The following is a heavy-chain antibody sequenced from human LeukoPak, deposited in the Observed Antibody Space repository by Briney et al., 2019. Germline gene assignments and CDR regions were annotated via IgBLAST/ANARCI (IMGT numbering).Heavy chain of an antibody. CDR1: GGSISIYY. J-gene: IGHJ4*02. CDR3: VRDRELNY. Sequence: PSETLSLTCTVSGGSISIYYWSWIRQPPGKGLEWIGYVYNSGSTDYNPSLKSRVTISADTSKNQFFLKLSSVIAADTAVYYCVRDRELNYWGQGILVTVSS. CDR2: VYNSGST. D-gene: IGHD5-24*01. V-gene: IGHV4-59*01.